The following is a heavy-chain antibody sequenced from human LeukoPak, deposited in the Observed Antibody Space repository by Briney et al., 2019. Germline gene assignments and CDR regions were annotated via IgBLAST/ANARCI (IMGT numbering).Heavy chain of an antibody. Sequence: GGSLRLSCAASGFTFSSYAMHWVRQAPGKGLEWVAVISYDGSNKYYADSVKGRFTISRDNSKNTLYLQMNSLRAEDTAVYYCARDQGYIYVRSYFDYWGQGTLVTVSS. J-gene: IGHJ4*02. CDR2: ISYDGSNK. CDR3: ARDQGYIYVRSYFDY. V-gene: IGHV3-30-3*01. CDR1: GFTFSSYA. D-gene: IGHD5-18*01.